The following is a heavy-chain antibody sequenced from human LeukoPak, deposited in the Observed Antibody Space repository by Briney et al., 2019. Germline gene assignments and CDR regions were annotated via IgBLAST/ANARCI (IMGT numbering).Heavy chain of an antibody. CDR3: ARADWFDS. CDR1: GFTFSSYS. J-gene: IGHJ5*01. CDR2: ISDSSSTT. V-gene: IGHV3-48*01. Sequence: GGSLRLSCAASGFTFSSYSMTWVRQAPGKGLEWVSYISDSSSTTYYADSVKGRFTISRDNAKNSLYLQMNSLRAEDTAVYYCARADWFDSWGQGTLVTVSS.